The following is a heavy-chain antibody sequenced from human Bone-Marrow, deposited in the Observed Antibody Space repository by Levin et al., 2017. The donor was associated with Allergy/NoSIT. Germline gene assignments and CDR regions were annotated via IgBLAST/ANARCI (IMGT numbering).Heavy chain of an antibody. CDR3: ARGRTEYGDYMGY. V-gene: IGHV3-23*01. D-gene: IGHD4-17*01. Sequence: AGGSLRLSCEVSGFIFRAFAMSWVRQAPGKGLEWVSGISDNGNTAYYADSVKGRFTISRDNSKNTLYLQMNSLRAEDTALYYCARGRTEYGDYMGYWGQGTLVTVSS. J-gene: IGHJ4*02. CDR1: GFIFRAFA. CDR2: ISDNGNTA.